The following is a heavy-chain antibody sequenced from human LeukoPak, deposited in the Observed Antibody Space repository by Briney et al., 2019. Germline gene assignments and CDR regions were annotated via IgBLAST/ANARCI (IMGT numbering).Heavy chain of an antibody. J-gene: IGHJ4*02. CDR3: ARAERTAITHDY. D-gene: IGHD5-18*01. Sequence: ASVKVSCQASGYTFPTYGISWVRQAPGQGLEWMGWISAYNGHTNYAQNLQGRVTMTTDTSTSTAYMELRSLTSDDTAVYYCARAERTAITHDYWGQGTLVTVSS. V-gene: IGHV1-18*04. CDR2: ISAYNGHT. CDR1: GYTFPTYG.